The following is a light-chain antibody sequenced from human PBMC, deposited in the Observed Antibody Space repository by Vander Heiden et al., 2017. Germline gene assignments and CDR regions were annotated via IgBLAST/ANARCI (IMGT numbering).Light chain of an antibody. CDR3: QQRSNRHQIT. Sequence: EIVLTQSPATLSLSPGERATLSCRASQSVSSYLAWYQQKPGQAPRLLINDAANRATGVPARFSGSGSGTDVTLTISSREPEDFAVYYCQQRSNRHQITFGRGTKVDIK. V-gene: IGKV3-11*01. J-gene: IGKJ3*01. CDR2: DAA. CDR1: QSVSSY.